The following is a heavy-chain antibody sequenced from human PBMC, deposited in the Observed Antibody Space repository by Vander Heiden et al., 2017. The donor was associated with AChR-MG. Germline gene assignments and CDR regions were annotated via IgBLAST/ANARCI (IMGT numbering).Heavy chain of an antibody. CDR2: INHTGST. Sequence: QVHLQQWGAGLLTPSETLSLTCGVPGGSFSSHYWTWLRQTPGKGLEWIGEINHTGSTNRNPSLESRVTLSIDTSKKQFSLKLSSVTAADTAVYFCARRGYYDGTSYYYYWGQGTLVTVSS. CDR1: GGSFSSHY. J-gene: IGHJ4*02. CDR3: ARRGYYDGTSYYYY. V-gene: IGHV4-34*01. D-gene: IGHD3-22*01.